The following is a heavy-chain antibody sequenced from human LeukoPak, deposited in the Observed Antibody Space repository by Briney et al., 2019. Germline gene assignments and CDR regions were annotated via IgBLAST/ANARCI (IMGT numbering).Heavy chain of an antibody. CDR1: GFTFSNFA. D-gene: IGHD6-19*01. CDR3: AKMVHTEQWLVPFDY. V-gene: IGHV3-23*01. J-gene: IGHJ4*02. CDR2: ISGSGGST. Sequence: GGSLRPSCAASGFTFSNFAMNWVRQAPGKGLEWVSTISGSGGSTYYADSVKGRFTISRDNSKNTLYLQMNSLRAEDTAVYYCAKMVHTEQWLVPFDYWGQGTLVTVSS.